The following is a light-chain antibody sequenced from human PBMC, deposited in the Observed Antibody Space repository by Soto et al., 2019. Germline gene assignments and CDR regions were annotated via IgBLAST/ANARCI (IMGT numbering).Light chain of an antibody. CDR1: QSIGSK. V-gene: IGKV3-15*01. CDR2: GAS. Sequence: IVMTQSPATLSVSVGERATLSCRASQSIGSKFAWYQQRPGQPPRLLIYGASTRATNIPARFSGGGSETEFTLTISRLQSEDLAIYYCHQYYYWPWTFGQGTKVDIK. CDR3: HQYYYWPWT. J-gene: IGKJ1*01.